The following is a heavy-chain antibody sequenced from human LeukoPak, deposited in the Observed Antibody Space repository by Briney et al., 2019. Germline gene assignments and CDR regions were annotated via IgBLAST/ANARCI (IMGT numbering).Heavy chain of an antibody. CDR2: INHSGST. CDR3: ARSSSGPDY. Sequence: TSETLSLTCAVYGESFSAYYWSWIRQPPGKGLEWIGEINHSGSTNYNPSLKSRVTISIDTSENQFSLKLSSVTAADTAVYYCARSSSGPDYWGQGTLVTVSS. V-gene: IGHV4-34*01. CDR1: GESFSAYY. J-gene: IGHJ4*02. D-gene: IGHD3-22*01.